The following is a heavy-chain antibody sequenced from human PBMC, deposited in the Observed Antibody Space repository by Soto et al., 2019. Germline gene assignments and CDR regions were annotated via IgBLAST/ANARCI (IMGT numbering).Heavy chain of an antibody. CDR1: GFPLSTSGVG. V-gene: IGHV2-5*02. Sequence: QITLKESGPTLVKPTQTLTLTCTFSGFPLSTSGVGVVWIRQPPGKALVWLGIIYWDDDKRYSPSLKRRLTMTKDTSNNQVVPTQTNVDPVASGTYYCTSNLVAGNSWLDPWAQGTLVIFSS. J-gene: IGHJ5*02. CDR2: IYWDDDK. D-gene: IGHD6-19*01. CDR3: TSNLVAGNSWLDP.